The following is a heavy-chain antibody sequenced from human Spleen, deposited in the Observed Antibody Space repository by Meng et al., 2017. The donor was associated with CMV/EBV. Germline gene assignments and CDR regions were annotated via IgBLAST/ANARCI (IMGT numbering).Heavy chain of an antibody. CDR3: ARAGLGIDDY. CDR2: IYHSGST. V-gene: IGHV4-39*07. Sequence: SETLSLTCTVSGGSIIGSSFYCGWIRQPPGKGLEWIGSIYHSGSTYYNPSLKSRVTISVDTSKNQFSLKLSSVTAADTAVYYCARAGLGIDDYWGQGTLVTVSS. CDR1: GGSIIGSSFY. J-gene: IGHJ4*02. D-gene: IGHD7-27*01.